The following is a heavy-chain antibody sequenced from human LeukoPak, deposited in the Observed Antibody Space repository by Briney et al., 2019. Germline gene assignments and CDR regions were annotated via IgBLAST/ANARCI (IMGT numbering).Heavy chain of an antibody. CDR2: INPNAGGT. D-gene: IGHD5-18*01. CDR3: ARVMDVAIATDS. V-gene: IGHV1-2*02. Sequence: ASVKVSCKSSGYTFTRYYMHWVRQAPAKGLEWMGWINPNAGGTNYAQKFQGRITMTRDTSISTAYMELSRLRSVDTAVYYCARVMDVAIATDSWGQGTLLTVSS. CDR1: GYTFTRYY. J-gene: IGHJ4*02.